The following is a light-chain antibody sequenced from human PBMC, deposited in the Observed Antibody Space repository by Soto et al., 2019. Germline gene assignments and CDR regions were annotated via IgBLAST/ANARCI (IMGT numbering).Light chain of an antibody. J-gene: IGLJ1*01. CDR2: SNN. CDR3: AAWDDSLSGLYV. Sequence: QSVLTQPPSASETPGQRVTISCSGSSSNIGSNYVYWYQQLPGTAPKLLIYSNNQRPSGVPDRFSGSKSGTSASLAISGLRSEDEADYYCAAWDDSLSGLYVFGTGTKSPS. CDR1: SSNIGSNY. V-gene: IGLV1-47*02.